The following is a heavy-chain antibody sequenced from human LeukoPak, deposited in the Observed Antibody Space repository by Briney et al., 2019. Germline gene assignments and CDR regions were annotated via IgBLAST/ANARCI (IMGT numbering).Heavy chain of an antibody. D-gene: IGHD4-11*01. CDR3: ARDHLTKLGGNYYAYYYYYYMDV. Sequence: PGGSLRLSCAASGFTFDDYGMSWVRQAPGKGLEWVSGINWNGGSTGYADSVKGRFTISRDNAKNSLYLQMNSLRAEDTALYYCARDHLTKLGGNYYAYYYYYYMDVWGKGTTVTISS. J-gene: IGHJ6*03. V-gene: IGHV3-20*04. CDR1: GFTFDDYG. CDR2: INWNGGST.